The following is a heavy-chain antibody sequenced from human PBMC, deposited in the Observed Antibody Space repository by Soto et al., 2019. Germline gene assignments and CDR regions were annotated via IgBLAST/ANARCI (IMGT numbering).Heavy chain of an antibody. CDR3: ARRYGSAIDY. CDR2: IYYSGST. CDR1: GDSISSGGYY. Sequence: PSVTLSLTCTVSGDSISSGGYYWSWIRQHPGKGLEWIGYIYYSGSTNCNPSLKSRVTISVDTSKNQFSLKLSSVTAADTAVYYCARRYGSAIDYWGQGTLVTVSS. D-gene: IGHD1-26*01. J-gene: IGHJ4*02. V-gene: IGHV4-61*08.